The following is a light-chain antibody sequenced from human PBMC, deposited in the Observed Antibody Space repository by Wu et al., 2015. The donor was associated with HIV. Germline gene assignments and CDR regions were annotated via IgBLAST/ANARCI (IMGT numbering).Light chain of an antibody. CDR1: QDISNY. J-gene: IGKJ4*01. CDR3: QQYDNLLT. Sequence: VGDRVTITCQASQDISNYLNWYQQKPGKAPKLLIYDASNLETGVPSRFSGSGSGTDFTFTISSLQPEDIATYYCQQYDNLLTFGGGTKVEIK. CDR2: DAS. V-gene: IGKV1-33*01.